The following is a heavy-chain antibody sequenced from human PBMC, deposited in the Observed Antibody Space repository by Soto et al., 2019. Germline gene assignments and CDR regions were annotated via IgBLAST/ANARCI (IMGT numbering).Heavy chain of an antibody. Sequence: ASVKVSCKASGGTFSSYAISWVRQAPGQGLEWMGGIIPIFGTANYAQKFQGRVTITADESTSTAYMELSSLRSEDTAVYYCARDDFRSGGSHNWFDPWGQGTLVTVSS. CDR1: GGTFSSYA. CDR3: ARDDFRSGGSHNWFDP. D-gene: IGHD2-15*01. J-gene: IGHJ5*02. CDR2: IIPIFGTA. V-gene: IGHV1-69*13.